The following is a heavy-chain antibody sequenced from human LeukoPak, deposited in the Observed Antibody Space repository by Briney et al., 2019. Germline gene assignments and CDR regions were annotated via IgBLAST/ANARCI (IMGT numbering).Heavy chain of an antibody. Sequence: GRSLRLSCAASGFTFSSYWMSWVRQAPGKGLEWVANIKQGASEKYYVDSVKGRFTISRDNAKNSLYLQMNSLRAEDTAVYYCARAHTVTSDAFDIWGQGTMVTVSS. CDR2: IKQGASEK. J-gene: IGHJ3*02. CDR1: GFTFSSYW. V-gene: IGHV3-7*01. D-gene: IGHD4-17*01. CDR3: ARAHTVTSDAFDI.